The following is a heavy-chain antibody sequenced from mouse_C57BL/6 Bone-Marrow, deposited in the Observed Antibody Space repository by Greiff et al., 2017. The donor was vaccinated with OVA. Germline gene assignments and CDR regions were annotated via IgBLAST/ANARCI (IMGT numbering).Heavy chain of an antibody. CDR1: GYTFTDYN. J-gene: IGHJ4*01. Sequence: EVQLQESGPELVKPGASVKIPCKASGYTFTDYNMDWVKQSHGKSLEWIGDINSNNGGTIYNQKFKGKATLTVDKSSSTAYMELRSLTSEDTAVYYCARYDGYSYYAMDYWGQGTSVTVSS. CDR3: ARYDGYSYYAMDY. CDR2: INSNNGGT. D-gene: IGHD2-3*01. V-gene: IGHV1-18*01.